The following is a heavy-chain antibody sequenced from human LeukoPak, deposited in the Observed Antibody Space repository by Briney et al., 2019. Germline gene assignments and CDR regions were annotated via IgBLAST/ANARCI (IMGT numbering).Heavy chain of an antibody. CDR1: GGSFSGYY. V-gene: IGHV4-34*01. Sequence: PSETLSLTCAVYGGSFSGYYWSWIREPPGKGLEWIGEINNSGSTNYNPSLKSRVTISVDTSKNQFSLKLSSVTAADSAVYYCARDTYYYDSSGYYGFDYWGQGTLVTVSS. CDR3: ARDTYYYDSSGYYGFDY. J-gene: IGHJ4*02. CDR2: INNSGST. D-gene: IGHD3-22*01.